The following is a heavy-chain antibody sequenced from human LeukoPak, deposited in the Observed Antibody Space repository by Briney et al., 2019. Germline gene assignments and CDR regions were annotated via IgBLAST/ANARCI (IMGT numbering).Heavy chain of an antibody. CDR1: GGSISSSISY. CDR3: ARRPVSMNAFDI. Sequence: PSVTLSLTCTVSGGSISSSISYWGWIRQPPGKGLEWIGSLHYSGSTYHCPSLKSRATISVDMSENQFSLKLSSVTATDTAVYYCARRPVSMNAFDIWGQGTMVIVSS. D-gene: IGHD3-10*01. CDR2: LHYSGST. J-gene: IGHJ3*02. V-gene: IGHV4-39*01.